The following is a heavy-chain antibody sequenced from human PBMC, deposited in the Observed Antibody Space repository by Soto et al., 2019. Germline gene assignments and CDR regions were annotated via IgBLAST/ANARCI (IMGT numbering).Heavy chain of an antibody. Sequence: QVQLVESGGGVVQPGRSLRLSCAASGFTFSSYGMHWVRQAPGKGLEWVAVIWYDGSNKYYADSVKGRFTISRDNSKNTLYLQMNSLRAEDTAVYYCARDGPSAAAGENYYYYCGMDVWGQGTTVTVSS. CDR2: IWYDGSNK. CDR3: ARDGPSAAAGENYYYYCGMDV. CDR1: GFTFSSYG. D-gene: IGHD6-13*01. V-gene: IGHV3-33*01. J-gene: IGHJ6*02.